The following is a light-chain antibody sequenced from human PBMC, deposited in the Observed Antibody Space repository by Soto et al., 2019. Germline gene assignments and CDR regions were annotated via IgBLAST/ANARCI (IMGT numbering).Light chain of an antibody. Sequence: QPVLTQSSSASASLGSSVKLTCTLSSGHSSYIIAWHQQQPGKAPRYLMKLEGSGSYNKRSGVPDRFSGSSSGADRYLTISNLQSEDEADYYCETWDSNTVVFGGGTKLTVL. CDR2: LEGSGSY. CDR3: ETWDSNTVV. V-gene: IGLV4-60*03. CDR1: SGHSSYI. J-gene: IGLJ2*01.